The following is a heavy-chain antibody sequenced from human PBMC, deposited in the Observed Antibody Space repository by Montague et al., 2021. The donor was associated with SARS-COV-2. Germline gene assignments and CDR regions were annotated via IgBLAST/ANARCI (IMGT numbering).Heavy chain of an antibody. V-gene: IGHV4-59*01. J-gene: IGHJ5*02. D-gene: IGHD3-10*01. Sequence: SETLSLTCTVSGGSISSYYWSWIRQPPGKGLEWIGYIYYSGSTNYNPSXXSRVTISVDTSKNQFSLKLSSVTAADTAVYYCAREVSGSDYNGWFDPWGQGTLVTVSS. CDR3: AREVSGSDYNGWFDP. CDR2: IYYSGST. CDR1: GGSISSYY.